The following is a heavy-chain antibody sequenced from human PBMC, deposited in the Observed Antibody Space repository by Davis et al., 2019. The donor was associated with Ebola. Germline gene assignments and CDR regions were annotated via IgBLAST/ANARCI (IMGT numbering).Heavy chain of an antibody. V-gene: IGHV3-11*01. CDR2: ISSSGSTT. Sequence: GGSLRLSCAASGFTFSDYYMSWIRQAPGKGLEWVSYISSSGSTTYYAESVKGRFTISRDNSKNTLYLQMNSLRAEDTAVYYCASAAVSYYYYGMDVWGQGATVTVSS. CDR3: ASAAVSYYYYGMDV. CDR1: GFTFSDYY. J-gene: IGHJ6*02. D-gene: IGHD2-2*01.